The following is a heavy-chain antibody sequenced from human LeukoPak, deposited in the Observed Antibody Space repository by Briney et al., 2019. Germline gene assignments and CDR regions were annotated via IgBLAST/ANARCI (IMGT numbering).Heavy chain of an antibody. CDR1: GFTFSSYS. D-gene: IGHD4-17*01. V-gene: IGHV3-48*01. J-gene: IGHJ4*02. CDR3: ARDGRDYGDYGDY. Sequence: GGSLRLSCAASGFTFSSYSMNWVRQAPGKGLEWVSYISSSSSTIYYADSVKGRFTISRDNAKNSLYLQMNSLRAEDTAVYYCARDGRDYGDYGDYWGQGTLVTVSS. CDR2: ISSSSSTI.